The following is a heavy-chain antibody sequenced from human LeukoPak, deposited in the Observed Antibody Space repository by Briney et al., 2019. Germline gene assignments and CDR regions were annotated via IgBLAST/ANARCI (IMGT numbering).Heavy chain of an antibody. CDR2: TSAYNGNT. J-gene: IGHJ4*02. D-gene: IGHD2-15*01. Sequence: GASVKVSCKASGYTFTSYGISWVRQAPGQGLEWMGWTSAYNGNTNYAQKLQGRVTMTTDTSTSTAYMELRSLRSDDTAVYYCARDGSGYCSGGSCYYYSWGQGTLVTVSS. V-gene: IGHV1-18*01. CDR1: GYTFTSYG. CDR3: ARDGSGYCSGGSCYYYS.